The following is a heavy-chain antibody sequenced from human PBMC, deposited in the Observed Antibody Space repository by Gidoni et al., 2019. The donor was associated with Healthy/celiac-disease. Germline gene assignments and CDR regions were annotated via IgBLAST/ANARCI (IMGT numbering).Heavy chain of an antibody. Sequence: QVQLVESGGGVVQPGRSLRLSCEASGFTFNNYGMHWVRQAPGKGLEWMAVIWSDGSKKYYADFVKGRFTISRDNSKNTVYLQTNSLRAEDTAVYYCARGAFNWNYVDSWGQGTLVTVSS. CDR1: GFTFNNYG. J-gene: IGHJ4*02. V-gene: IGHV3-33*01. D-gene: IGHD1-20*01. CDR3: ARGAFNWNYVDS. CDR2: IWSDGSKK.